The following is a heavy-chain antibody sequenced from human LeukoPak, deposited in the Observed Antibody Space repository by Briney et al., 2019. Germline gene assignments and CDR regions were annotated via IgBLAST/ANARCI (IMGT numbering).Heavy chain of an antibody. V-gene: IGHV1-2*02. Sequence: RASVKVSCKASEYTFTGYYIHWVRQAPGQGLEWMGWINPNSGGTNYAQKFQGRVTMTGDTSISTAYMELSRLRSDDTAVYYCARGLYYDISDWGQGTLVTVSS. CDR3: ARGLYYDISD. CDR1: EYTFTGYY. CDR2: INPNSGGT. J-gene: IGHJ4*02. D-gene: IGHD3-9*01.